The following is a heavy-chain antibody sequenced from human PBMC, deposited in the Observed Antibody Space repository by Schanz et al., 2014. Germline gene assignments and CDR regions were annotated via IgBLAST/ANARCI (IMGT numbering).Heavy chain of an antibody. V-gene: IGHV3-74*01. CDR2: INSVGSNT. CDR3: AKAADWPVTRFDP. J-gene: IGHJ5*02. D-gene: IGHD3-9*01. CDR1: GFTFSSHW. Sequence: EVQLVQSGGGLVQPGGSLRLSCAASGFTFSSHWMHWVRQDPGKGLVWVARINSVGSNTDYADSVTGRFTISRDNAKNTLYLQMNTLRAEDTAVYYCAKAADWPVTRFDPWGQGTLVTVSS.